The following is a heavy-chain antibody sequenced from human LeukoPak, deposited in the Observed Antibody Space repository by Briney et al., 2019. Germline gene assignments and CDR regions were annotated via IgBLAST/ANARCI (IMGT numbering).Heavy chain of an antibody. Sequence: PGGSLRLSCAASGFTFSSYEMNWVRQAPGKGLEWVSYISSSGSTIYYADSVKGRFTISRDNAKNSLYLQMNSLRAEDTAVYYCARDRSGGSCLDYWGQGTLVTVSS. D-gene: IGHD2-15*01. CDR2: ISSSGSTI. CDR3: ARDRSGGSCLDY. CDR1: GFTFSSYE. J-gene: IGHJ4*02. V-gene: IGHV3-48*03.